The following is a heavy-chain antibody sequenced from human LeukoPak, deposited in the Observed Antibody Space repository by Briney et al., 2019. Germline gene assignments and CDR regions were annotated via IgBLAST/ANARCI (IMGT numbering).Heavy chain of an antibody. D-gene: IGHD2-2*02. CDR1: GGSISSYY. V-gene: IGHV4-4*07. J-gene: IGHJ4*02. CDR3: ARERARPYCSSTSCYTEDFDY. Sequence: SETLSLTCTVSGGSISSYYWSWIRQPAGKGLEWIGRICTSGSTNYNPSLKSRVTMSVDTSKNQFSLKLSSVTAADTAVYYCARERARPYCSSTSCYTEDFDYWGQGTLVTVSS. CDR2: ICTSGST.